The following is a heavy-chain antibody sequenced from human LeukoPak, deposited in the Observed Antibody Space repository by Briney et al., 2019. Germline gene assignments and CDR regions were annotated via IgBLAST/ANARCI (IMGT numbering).Heavy chain of an antibody. CDR2: IYTSGST. CDR3: VISSGYYTYDY. D-gene: IGHD3-22*01. V-gene: IGHV4-4*07. Sequence: SETLSLTCTVSGGSISGYYWSWIRQPAGKGLEWIGRIYTSGSTNYNPSLKSRVTMSVDTSKNQFSLKLSSVTAADTAVYYCVISSGYYTYDYWGQGTLVTVSS. J-gene: IGHJ4*02. CDR1: GGSISGYY.